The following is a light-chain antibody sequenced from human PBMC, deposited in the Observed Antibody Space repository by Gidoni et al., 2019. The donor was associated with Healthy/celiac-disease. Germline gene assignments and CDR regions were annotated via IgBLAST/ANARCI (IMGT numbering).Light chain of an antibody. CDR3: QSADSSGTYPVV. V-gene: IGLV3-25*03. Sequence: SYELTQPPSVSVSPGQTARITCSGDALPKKYAYWYQQKPGRAPVLVIFKESERPSGIPERLSGASSGTTVTLTISGGQEEDEADDYCQSADSSGTYPVVFGGGTKLTVL. CDR2: KES. CDR1: ALPKKY. J-gene: IGLJ2*01.